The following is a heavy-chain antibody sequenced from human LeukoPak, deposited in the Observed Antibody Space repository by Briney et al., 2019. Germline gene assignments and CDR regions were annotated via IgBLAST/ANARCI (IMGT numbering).Heavy chain of an antibody. CDR3: ARDYYDSKWHYYYGMDV. V-gene: IGHV3-7*01. CDR1: GFTVSSNY. CDR2: IKQDGSEK. J-gene: IGHJ6*02. Sequence: GGSLRLSCAASGFTVSSNYMSWVRQAPGKGLEWVANIKQDGSEKYYVDSVKGRFTISRDNAKNSLYLQMNSLRAEDTAVYYCARDYYDSKWHYYYGMDVWGQGTTVTVSS. D-gene: IGHD3-22*01.